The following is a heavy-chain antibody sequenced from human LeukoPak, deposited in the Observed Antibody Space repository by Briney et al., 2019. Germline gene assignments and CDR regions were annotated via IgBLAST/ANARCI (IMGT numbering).Heavy chain of an antibody. CDR1: GGSFSGYY. J-gene: IGHJ4*02. D-gene: IGHD2-2*01. CDR3: ARSWYCSSTSCYAIDY. V-gene: IGHV4-34*01. Sequence: SETLSLTCAVYGGSFSGYYWSWIRQPLGKGLEWIGEINHSGSTNYNPSLKSRVTISVDTSKNQFSLKLSSVTAADTAVYYCARSWYCSSTSCYAIDYWGQGTLVTVSS. CDR2: INHSGST.